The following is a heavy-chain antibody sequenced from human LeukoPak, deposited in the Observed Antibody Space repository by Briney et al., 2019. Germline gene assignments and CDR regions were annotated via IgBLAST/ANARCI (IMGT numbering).Heavy chain of an antibody. D-gene: IGHD5-12*01. V-gene: IGHV3-74*01. CDR1: GFTFSSYW. Sequence: PGGSLRLSCAASGFTFSSYWMHWVRQAPGKGLVWVSRINSDGSSTSYADSVKGRFTISRDNAKNTLYLQMNSLRAEDTAVYYRARAGYSGYDCFDYWGQGTLVTVSS. CDR2: INSDGSST. CDR3: ARAGYSGYDCFDY. J-gene: IGHJ4*02.